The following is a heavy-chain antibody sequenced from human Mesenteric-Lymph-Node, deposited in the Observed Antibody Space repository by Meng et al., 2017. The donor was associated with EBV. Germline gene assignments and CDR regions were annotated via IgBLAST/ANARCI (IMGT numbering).Heavy chain of an antibody. CDR3: ARGGSYGTRSFDY. V-gene: IGHV4-30-2*01. D-gene: IGHD5-18*01. CDR2: IYHSGST. Sequence: QLQLQESGSGLVKPSQTLSLTCAVSGGSISSGDYSWSWIRQPPGKGLEWIGYIYHSGSTYYNPSLKSRVTISVDRSKNQFSLKLSSVTAADTAVYYCARGGSYGTRSFDYWGQGTLVTVSS. CDR1: GGSISSGDYS. J-gene: IGHJ4*02.